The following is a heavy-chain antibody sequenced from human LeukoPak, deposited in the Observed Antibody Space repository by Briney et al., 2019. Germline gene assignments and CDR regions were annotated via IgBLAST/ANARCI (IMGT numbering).Heavy chain of an antibody. J-gene: IGHJ4*02. CDR2: INGNGGST. D-gene: IGHD3-10*02. V-gene: IGHV3-64*01. CDR3: ARSLGAGSYLDF. CDR1: GFTFSNYA. Sequence: GGSLRLSCAASGFTFSNYAMHWVRQAPGKGLEYLSAINGNGGSTYYATSVKGKFTITRDNSKNTLYLQMDSLSAEDMAVFYCARSLGAGSYLDFWGQGTLVTVS.